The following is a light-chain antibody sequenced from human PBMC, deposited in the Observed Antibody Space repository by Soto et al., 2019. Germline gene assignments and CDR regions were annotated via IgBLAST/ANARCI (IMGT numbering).Light chain of an antibody. CDR1: QSVSSD. J-gene: IGKJ1*01. Sequence: EMVLTQSPATLSLSPGERATLSCRASQSVSSDLAWYQQKPGQAPRLLIYDASKRATGIPARFSGSGSGTDVTLTISSLEREDFAVYFCQQRSNWPRTFGQGTKVEIK. CDR2: DAS. V-gene: IGKV3-11*01. CDR3: QQRSNWPRT.